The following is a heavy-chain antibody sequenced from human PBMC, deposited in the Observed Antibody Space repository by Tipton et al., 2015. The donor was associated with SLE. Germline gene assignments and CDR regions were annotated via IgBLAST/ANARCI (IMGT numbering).Heavy chain of an antibody. CDR3: ARSDDSSGWLKGFDY. V-gene: IGHV4-59*01. CDR1: GGSISSYY. D-gene: IGHD6-19*01. J-gene: IGHJ4*02. Sequence: TLSLTCTVSGGSISSYYWSWIRQPPGKGLEWIGYIYYSGSTNYNPSLKSRVTISVDTSKNQFSLKLSSVTAADTAVYYCARSDDSSGWLKGFDYWGQGTLVTVSS. CDR2: IYYSGST.